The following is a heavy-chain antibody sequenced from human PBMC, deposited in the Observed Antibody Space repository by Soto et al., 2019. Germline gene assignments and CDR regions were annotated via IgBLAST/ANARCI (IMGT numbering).Heavy chain of an antibody. CDR3: ARDRGGKGHYYHGWDV. Sequence: QVQLVQSGAEVKKPGSSVKVSCKSSGGTFSSYTISWVRQAPGQGLEWMGGIIPVFGTANYAQKFQGRVTVTADESTSTAHKELGSLRSDDTAVFFSARDRGGKGHYYHGWDVWGQGTTVTVSS. CDR1: GGTFSSYT. D-gene: IGHD3-10*01. V-gene: IGHV1-69*12. J-gene: IGHJ6*02. CDR2: IIPVFGTA.